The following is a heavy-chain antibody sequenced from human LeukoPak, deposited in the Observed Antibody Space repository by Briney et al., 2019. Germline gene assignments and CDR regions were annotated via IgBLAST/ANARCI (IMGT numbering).Heavy chain of an antibody. CDR1: GYPIGLDYY. J-gene: IGHJ5*02. D-gene: IGHD2-21*02. CDR2: FHRGRI. V-gene: IGHV4-38-2*02. Sequence: SETLSLTCKVSGYPIGLDYYWVWIRQAPGRGLQWIGGFHRGRIQYNSALKSRVTISIDSSKNQFSLRLSSVTAADTAVYYCARLSGIVVVTAIPGWFDPWGQGTLVTVSS. CDR3: ARLSGIVVVTAIPGWFDP.